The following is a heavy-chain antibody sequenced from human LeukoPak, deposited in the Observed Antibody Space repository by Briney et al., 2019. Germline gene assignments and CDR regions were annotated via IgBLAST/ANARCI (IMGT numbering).Heavy chain of an antibody. D-gene: IGHD1-26*01. CDR1: GFTFSSYG. CDR3: AKLRVGALDY. J-gene: IGHJ4*02. Sequence: GGTLRLSCAASGFTFSSYGMNWVRQAPGKGLEWVSVISGSGGSTYYADSVKGRFNISRDNSKNTLYLQMNSLRAGDTAVYYCAKLRVGALDYWGQGTLVTVSS. V-gene: IGHV3-23*01. CDR2: ISGSGGST.